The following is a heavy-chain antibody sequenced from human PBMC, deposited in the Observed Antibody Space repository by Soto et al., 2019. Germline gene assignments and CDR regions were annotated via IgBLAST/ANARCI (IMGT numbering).Heavy chain of an antibody. CDR2: IKSKTDGGTT. V-gene: IGHV3-15*01. Sequence: KPGGPLRLSCAASGFTFSNAWMSWVRQAPGKGLEWVGRIKSKTDGGTTDYAAPVKGRFTISRDDSKNTLYLQMNSLKTEDTAVYYCTTDLDVPDAMPWFDPWGQGTLVTVSS. CDR1: GFTFSNAW. J-gene: IGHJ5*02. CDR3: TTDLDVPDAMPWFDP. D-gene: IGHD2-2*01.